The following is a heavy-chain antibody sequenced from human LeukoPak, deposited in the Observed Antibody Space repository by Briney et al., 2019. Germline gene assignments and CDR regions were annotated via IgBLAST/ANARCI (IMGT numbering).Heavy chain of an antibody. V-gene: IGHV4-4*02. CDR1: GGSISSSSW. J-gene: IGHJ6*02. D-gene: IGHD1-26*01. Sequence: SGTLSLTCAVSGGSISSSSWWSWVRQPPGKGLEWIGEIYHSGSTNYNPSLKSRVTISVDTSKNQFSLKLSSVTAADTAVYYCARGKKWPRGGSYLYYYYYYGMDVWGQGTTVTVSS. CDR3: ARGKKWPRGGSYLYYYYYYGMDV. CDR2: IYHSGST.